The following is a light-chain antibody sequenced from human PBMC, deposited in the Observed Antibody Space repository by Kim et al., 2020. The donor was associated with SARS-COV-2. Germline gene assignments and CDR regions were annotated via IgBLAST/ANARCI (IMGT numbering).Light chain of an antibody. Sequence: SSELTQPPSVSLSSGQTASITCPGYKLGDKYASWYQQKPGQSPLLVIYQDTKRPSGIPERFAGSNSGNTATLTISDTQALDEADYYCQAWDSSAVVFGGGTQLTVL. CDR3: QAWDSSAVV. CDR1: KLGDKY. J-gene: IGLJ3*02. V-gene: IGLV3-1*01. CDR2: QDT.